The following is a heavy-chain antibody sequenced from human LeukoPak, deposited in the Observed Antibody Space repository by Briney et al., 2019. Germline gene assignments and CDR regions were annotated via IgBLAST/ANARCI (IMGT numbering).Heavy chain of an antibody. V-gene: IGHV3-30-3*01. Sequence: GGSLRLSCAVSGFTFSSYEMNWVRQAPGKGREWVGVIHYDGNSEHYADFGKGRFTISRDNSKNTLYLQMNSLRVEDTAVYYCARCQYNSSPDFWGQGTLVTVSS. J-gene: IGHJ4*02. D-gene: IGHD6-13*01. CDR1: GFTFSSYE. CDR2: IHYDGNSE. CDR3: ARCQYNSSPDF.